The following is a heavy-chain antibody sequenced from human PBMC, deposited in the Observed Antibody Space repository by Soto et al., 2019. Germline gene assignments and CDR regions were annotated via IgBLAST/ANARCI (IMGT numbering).Heavy chain of an antibody. CDR2: VSGSGGST. J-gene: IGHJ4*02. CDR3: ARRGPGTYFDY. D-gene: IGHD6-13*01. Sequence: GGSLRLSCAASGFTFSSCAMGRVRQAPGKGLEWVSAVSGSGGSTYYADSVKGRFTISRDNSKNTLYLQMNSLRAEDTAVYYCARRGPGTYFDYWGQGTLVTVSS. V-gene: IGHV3-23*01. CDR1: GFTFSSCA.